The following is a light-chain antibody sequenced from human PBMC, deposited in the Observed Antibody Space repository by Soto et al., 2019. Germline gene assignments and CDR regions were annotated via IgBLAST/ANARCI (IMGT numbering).Light chain of an antibody. CDR1: QTISSW. CDR2: KAS. J-gene: IGKJ1*01. V-gene: IGKV1-5*03. CDR3: QHYNSYSEA. Sequence: DIQMTQSPATLSGSVGDRVTITCRASQTISSWLAWYQQKPGKAPKLLIYKASTLKSGVPSRFSGSGSGTEFTLTISSRKHDDFATYYCQHYNSYSEAFGQGTKVDIK.